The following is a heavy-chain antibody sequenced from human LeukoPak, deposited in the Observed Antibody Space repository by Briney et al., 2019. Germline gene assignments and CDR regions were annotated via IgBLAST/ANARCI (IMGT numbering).Heavy chain of an antibody. Sequence: PSETLSLTCTVSGGSTRSYYWSWIRQPPGKGLEWIGYIYYTGSTNYNPSLKSRVTISVDTSKSQFSLKLSSVTAADTAVYYCARVYYSSSYDYWYFDLWGRGTLVTVSS. D-gene: IGHD6-13*01. CDR1: GGSTRSYY. J-gene: IGHJ2*01. CDR3: ARVYYSSSYDYWYFDL. CDR2: IYYTGST. V-gene: IGHV4-59*01.